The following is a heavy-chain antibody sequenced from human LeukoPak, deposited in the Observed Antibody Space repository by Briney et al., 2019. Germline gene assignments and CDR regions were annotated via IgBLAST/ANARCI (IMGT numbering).Heavy chain of an antibody. D-gene: IGHD1-26*01. CDR3: ARDQSGNLDY. CDR1: GFTLRNTW. J-gene: IGHJ4*02. Sequence: GGSLRLSCVASGFTLRNTWMAWVRQAPGKGLEWVANINQDASTKHYVDSVKGRFTISRDNAKNSLYLQMNSLRAEDTAVYYCARDQSGNLDYWGQRALVTVSA. CDR2: INQDASTK. V-gene: IGHV3-7*01.